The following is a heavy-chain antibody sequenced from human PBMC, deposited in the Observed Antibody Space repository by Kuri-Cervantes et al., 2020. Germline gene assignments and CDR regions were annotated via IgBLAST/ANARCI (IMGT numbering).Heavy chain of an antibody. Sequence: SVKVSCKVSGGTFSSYAISWVRQAPGQGLEWMGGIIPIFGTANYAQKVQGRVTITADESTSTAYMELSSLRSEDTAVYYCAGPDPETYYYGSGGGRNYYYYGMDVWGQGTTVTVSS. D-gene: IGHD3-10*01. CDR1: GGTFSSYA. CDR3: AGPDPETYYYGSGGGRNYYYYGMDV. CDR2: IIPIFGTA. J-gene: IGHJ6*02. V-gene: IGHV1-69*13.